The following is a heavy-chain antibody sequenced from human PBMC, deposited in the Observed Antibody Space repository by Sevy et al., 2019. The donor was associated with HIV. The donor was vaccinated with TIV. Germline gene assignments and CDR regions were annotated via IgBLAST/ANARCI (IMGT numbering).Heavy chain of an antibody. CDR1: GFTFSSYA. CDR3: ARDPVITMIVVAISYFDY. V-gene: IGHV3-30*04. CDR2: ISYDGSNK. D-gene: IGHD3-22*01. J-gene: IGHJ4*02. Sequence: GGSLRLSCAASGFTFSSYAMHWVRQAPGKGLEWVAVISYDGSNKYYADSVKGLFTISRDNSKNTLFLQMNSLRAEDTAVYYCARDPVITMIVVAISYFDYWGQGTLVTVSS.